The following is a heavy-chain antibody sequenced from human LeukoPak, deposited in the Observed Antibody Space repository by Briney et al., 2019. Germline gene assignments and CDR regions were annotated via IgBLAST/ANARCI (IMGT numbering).Heavy chain of an antibody. CDR2: IDYSGST. CDR1: GGSISRYY. CDR3: ARVHGSITIFGVVDNDALDI. Sequence: SETLSLTCTVSGGSISRYYWGWIRQPPGKGLDWMGYIDYSGSTNYNPSLKSRVTISLDTSKNQFSLKLSSVTAADTAMYYCARVHGSITIFGVVDNDALDIWGQWTMVTVSS. D-gene: IGHD3-3*01. V-gene: IGHV4-59*01. J-gene: IGHJ3*02.